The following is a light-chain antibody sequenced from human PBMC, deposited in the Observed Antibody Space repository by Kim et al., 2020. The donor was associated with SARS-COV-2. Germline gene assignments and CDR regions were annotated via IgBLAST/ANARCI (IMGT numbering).Light chain of an antibody. J-gene: IGLJ2*01. CDR2: LNSDGSH. CDR3: QTWGTGSVV. V-gene: IGLV4-69*01. CDR1: SGHSSYA. Sequence: QPVLTQSPSASASLGASVKLTCTLSSGHSSYAIAWHQQQPEKRPRYLMKLNSDGSHSKGDGIPDRFSGSSSGAERYLTISSLQSEDEADYYCQTWGTGSVVFGGGTQLAVL.